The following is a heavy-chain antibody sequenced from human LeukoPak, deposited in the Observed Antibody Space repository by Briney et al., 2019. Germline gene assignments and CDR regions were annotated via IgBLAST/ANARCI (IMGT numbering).Heavy chain of an antibody. V-gene: IGHV4-34*01. CDR3: ARVSDIVAAPGY. D-gene: IGHD5-12*01. CDR1: GGSFSGYY. Sequence: SETLSLTCAVYGGSFSGYYWSWIRQPPGKGLEWIGEINHSGSTNHNPSLKSRVTISVDTSKNQFSLRLSSVTAADTAVYYCARVSDIVAAPGYWGQGTLVTVSS. J-gene: IGHJ4*02. CDR2: INHSGST.